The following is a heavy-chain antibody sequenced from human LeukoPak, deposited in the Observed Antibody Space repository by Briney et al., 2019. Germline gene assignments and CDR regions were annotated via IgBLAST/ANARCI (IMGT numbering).Heavy chain of an antibody. CDR3: AYSSSWHLIDY. Sequence: TGGSLRLSCAASGFTFSSYSMNWVRQAPGKGLEWVSSISSSSSYIYYADSVKGRFTISRDNAKNSLYLQMNSLRAEDTAVYYCAYSSSWHLIDYWGQGTLVTVSS. D-gene: IGHD6-13*01. CDR2: ISSSSSYI. J-gene: IGHJ4*02. V-gene: IGHV3-21*01. CDR1: GFTFSSYS.